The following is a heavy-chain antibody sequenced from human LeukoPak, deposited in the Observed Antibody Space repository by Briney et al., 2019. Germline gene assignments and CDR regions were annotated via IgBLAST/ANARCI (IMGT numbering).Heavy chain of an antibody. CDR2: ISVTGSST. D-gene: IGHD3-22*01. V-gene: IGHV3-NL1*01. J-gene: IGHJ4*02. Sequence: GGSLRLSCAASGFTFSSYGMHWVRQAPGKGPEWVSAISVTGSSTYYADSVKGRFTISRDNSKNTLYLQMNSLRAEDTAVYYCAKQWNFDSSGYFDYWGQGSLVTVSS. CDR1: GFTFSSYG. CDR3: AKQWNFDSSGYFDY.